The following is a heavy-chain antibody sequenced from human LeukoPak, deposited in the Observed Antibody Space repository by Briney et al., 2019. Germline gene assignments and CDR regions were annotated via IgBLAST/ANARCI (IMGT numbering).Heavy chain of an antibody. Sequence: ASVKVSCKASGYTFTGYYMHWVRQAPGQGLEWMGWINPNNGGTNYAQKFQGRVTMTRDTSITTAHMGLSRLRSDDTAVYYCASGSTMVRGVIIGPPPDYFDYWGQGTLVTVSS. V-gene: IGHV1-2*02. CDR2: INPNNGGT. D-gene: IGHD3-10*01. J-gene: IGHJ4*02. CDR1: GYTFTGYY. CDR3: ASGSTMVRGVIIGPPPDYFDY.